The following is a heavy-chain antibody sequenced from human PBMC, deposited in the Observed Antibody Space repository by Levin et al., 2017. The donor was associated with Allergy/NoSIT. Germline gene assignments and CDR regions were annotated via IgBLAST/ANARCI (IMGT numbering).Heavy chain of an antibody. CDR3: ARSPAVEAAPHYLDH. D-gene: IGHD2-15*01. V-gene: IGHV4-39*06. J-gene: IGHJ4*02. CDR2: MSSAGHT. CDR1: GDSIITDNYF. Sequence: KTSETLSLTCTVSGDSIITDNYFWGWVRQPPGKGLEWVGSMSSAGHTYHNPSLNSRVTISLETSKNQLTLRMHSLTAADTAIYFCARSPAVEAAPHYLDHWGQGTQVTVSS.